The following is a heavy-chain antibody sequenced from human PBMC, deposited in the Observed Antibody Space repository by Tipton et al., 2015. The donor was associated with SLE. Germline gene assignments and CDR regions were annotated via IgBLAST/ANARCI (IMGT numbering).Heavy chain of an antibody. D-gene: IGHD6-13*01. CDR1: GYSISSGYY. J-gene: IGHJ2*01. CDR3: ARDISGYSSSWYFDL. V-gene: IGHV4-38-2*02. Sequence: TLSLTCVVSGYSISSGYYWGWIRQPPGKGLEWIGSIYHSGITYYNPSLKSRVTISVDTSKNQFSLKLSSGTAADTAVYYCARDISGYSSSWYFDLWGRGTLVTVSS. CDR2: IYHSGIT.